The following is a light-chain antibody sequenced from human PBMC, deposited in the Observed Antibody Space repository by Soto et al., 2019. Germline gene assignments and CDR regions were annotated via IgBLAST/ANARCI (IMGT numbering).Light chain of an antibody. CDR1: ESLHHTDGRTY. CDR2: EVS. V-gene: IGKV2D-29*01. CDR3: MQSLHLPLT. J-gene: IGKJ5*01. Sequence: DVAMTQSPSSLSVTPGQTASISCWSSESLHHTDGRTYLYWFLQKSGQPPQTLMYEVSNRFSGVPERFSGSGSGTYFTLKISRVEAEDAGIYYCMQSLHLPLTFGQGTRLEIK.